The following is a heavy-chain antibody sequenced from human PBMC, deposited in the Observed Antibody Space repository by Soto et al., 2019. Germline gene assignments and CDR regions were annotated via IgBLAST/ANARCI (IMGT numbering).Heavy chain of an antibody. V-gene: IGHV4-38-2*01. D-gene: IGHD7-27*01. CDR3: ARGLSGGFDY. J-gene: IGHJ4*02. Sequence: SETLSLTCAVSGYSISSDYYWGWIRQPPGKGLEWIGSISHSGSAYYNPSLKTRVTMSVDTSKNQFSLKLSSVTAADTAPEDCARGLSGGFDYWGQGTLVTVFS. CDR1: GYSISSDYY. CDR2: ISHSGSA.